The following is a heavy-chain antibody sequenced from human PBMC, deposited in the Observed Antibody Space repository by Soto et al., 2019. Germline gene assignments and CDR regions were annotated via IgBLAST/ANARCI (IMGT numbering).Heavy chain of an antibody. CDR1: GFTFSSYP. V-gene: IGHV3-64D*06. CDR3: VKEDSSSQYYYFNY. CDR2: ISSNGDST. Sequence: PGGSLRLSCSASGFTFSSYPMHWVRQAPGKGLEYVSAISSNGDSTYYADSVKGRFTISRDNSKNTLYLQMSSLRTEDTAVYYCVKEDSSSQYYYFNYWGQGTLVTVSS. D-gene: IGHD6-13*01. J-gene: IGHJ4*02.